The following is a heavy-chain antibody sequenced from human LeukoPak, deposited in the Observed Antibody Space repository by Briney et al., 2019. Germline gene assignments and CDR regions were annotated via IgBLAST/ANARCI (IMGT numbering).Heavy chain of an antibody. CDR1: GFTFSSYT. V-gene: IGHV3-21*01. CDR2: ISSSSSYI. CDR3: ARGEWSSSPFDY. J-gene: IGHJ4*02. Sequence: PGGSLRLSCAASGFTFSSYTMNWVRRAPGKGLEWVSSISSSSSYIYYADSVKGRFTISRDNAKKSLYLQMNSLRAEDTAVYYCARGEWSSSPFDYWGQGTLVTVSS. D-gene: IGHD6-6*01.